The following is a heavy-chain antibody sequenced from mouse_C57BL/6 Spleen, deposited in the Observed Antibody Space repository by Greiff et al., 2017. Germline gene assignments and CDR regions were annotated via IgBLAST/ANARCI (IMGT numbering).Heavy chain of an antibody. CDR1: GYTFTSYW. CDR2: IYPSDSYT. D-gene: IGHD2-4*01. V-gene: IGHV1-69*01. CDR3: ASSCDYPFAY. Sequence: VQLQQPGAELVMPGASVKLSCKASGYTFTSYWMHWVKQRPGQGLEWIGEIYPSDSYTNYNQKFKGKSTLTVDNSSNTAYMQLSSLTSEDAAVYYCASSCDYPFAYWGQGTLGTVSA. J-gene: IGHJ3*01.